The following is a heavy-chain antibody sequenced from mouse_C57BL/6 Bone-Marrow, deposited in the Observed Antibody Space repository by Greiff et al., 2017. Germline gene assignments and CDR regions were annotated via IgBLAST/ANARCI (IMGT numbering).Heavy chain of an antibody. Sequence: VQLQQSGPELVKPGASVKISCKASGYAFSSSWMNWVKQRPGKGLEWIGRIYPGDGDTNYNGKFKGKDTLTADKSSSTAYMQLSRLTSEDSAVYFCAREPIYYGNYEAMDYWGQGTSVTVSS. D-gene: IGHD2-1*01. CDR1: GYAFSSSW. CDR3: AREPIYYGNYEAMDY. J-gene: IGHJ4*01. V-gene: IGHV1-82*01. CDR2: IYPGDGDT.